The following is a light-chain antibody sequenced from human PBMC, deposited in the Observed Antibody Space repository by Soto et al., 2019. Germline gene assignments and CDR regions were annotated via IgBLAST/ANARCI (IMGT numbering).Light chain of an antibody. V-gene: IGKV3-15*01. CDR1: QSVRSN. Sequence: EIVLTQSPATLSVSPGERATPSCRASQSVRSNLAWYQQKPGQAPRLLIYGASTGATGIPARFTGSGYGTEFSLTISSLQSEDFGVYYCQQYNEWPRTFGHGTKVDIK. CDR3: QQYNEWPRT. CDR2: GAS. J-gene: IGKJ1*01.